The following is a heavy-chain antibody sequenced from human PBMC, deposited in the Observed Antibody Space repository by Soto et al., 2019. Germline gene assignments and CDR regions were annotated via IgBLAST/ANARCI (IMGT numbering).Heavy chain of an antibody. V-gene: IGHV4-31*03. J-gene: IGHJ4*02. Sequence: QVQLQESGPGLVKPSQTLSLTCTVSGGSISSGGYYWSWIRQHPGKGLEWIGYIYYSGSTYYNPSLKTRVTISVDTSKNQCSLKMSSVTAADTAVYYCAGDGGYDSSGYSVDYCGQGTLVTVSS. CDR1: GGSISSGGYY. CDR2: IYYSGST. D-gene: IGHD3-22*01. CDR3: AGDGGYDSSGYSVDY.